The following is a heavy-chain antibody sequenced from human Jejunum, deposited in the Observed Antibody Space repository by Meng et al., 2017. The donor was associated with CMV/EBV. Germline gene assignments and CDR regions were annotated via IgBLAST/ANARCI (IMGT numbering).Heavy chain of an antibody. D-gene: IGHD3-10*01. CDR2: IYHSGST. Sequence: LPLPEVGPGLVTPSETLALTCTVSGGSIRRNGYYWDWVRQPPGKGLEWIGAIYHSGSTSYNPSLQSRVTMFVDTSKNQFSLMLTSVTATDTAVYYCARRRGGSGRDCWGQGTLVTVSS. V-gene: IGHV4-39*01. CDR3: ARRRGGSGRDC. CDR1: GGSIRRNGYY. J-gene: IGHJ4*02.